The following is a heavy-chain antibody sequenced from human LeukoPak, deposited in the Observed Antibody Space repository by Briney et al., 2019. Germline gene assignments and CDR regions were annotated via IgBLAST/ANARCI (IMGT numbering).Heavy chain of an antibody. D-gene: IGHD2-2*01. CDR1: GFTFSSYW. J-gene: IGHJ4*02. Sequence: GGSLRLSCAASGFTFSSYWMHWVRQAPGKGLVWVSRINSDGSSTSYADSVKGRFTISRDNAKNTLYLQMNSLRAEDTAVYYCARAGYCSSTSCYGEFDYWGQGTLVTVSS. CDR3: ARAGYCSSTSCYGEFDY. CDR2: INSDGSST. V-gene: IGHV3-74*01.